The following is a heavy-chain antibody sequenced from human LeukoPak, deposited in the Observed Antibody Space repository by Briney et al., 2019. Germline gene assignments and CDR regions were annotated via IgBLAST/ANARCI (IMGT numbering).Heavy chain of an antibody. CDR1: GGSISSYY. V-gene: IGHV4-59*01. J-gene: IGHJ4*02. CDR3: ARERGGTIFGVVGYFDY. Sequence: PSETLSLTCTVSGGSISSYYWSWIRQPPGKGLEWIGYIYYSGSTNYNPSLKSRVTISVDTSKNQFSLKLSSVTAADTAVYYCARERGGTIFGVVGYFDYWGQGTLVTVSS. CDR2: IYYSGST. D-gene: IGHD3-3*01.